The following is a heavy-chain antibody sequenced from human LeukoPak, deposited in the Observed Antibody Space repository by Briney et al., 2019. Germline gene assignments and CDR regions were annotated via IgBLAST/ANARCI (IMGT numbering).Heavy chain of an antibody. D-gene: IGHD2-15*01. J-gene: IGHJ4*02. CDR2: ISWNSGSI. Sequence: GGSLRLSCAASGFTFDDYAMHWVRQAPGKGLEWVSGISWNSGSIGYADSVKGRFTISRDNAKNTLYLQMNSLRAEDTAVYYCARVEGSTPAGGRYWGQGTLVTVSS. CDR3: ARVEGSTPAGGRY. V-gene: IGHV3-9*01. CDR1: GFTFDDYA.